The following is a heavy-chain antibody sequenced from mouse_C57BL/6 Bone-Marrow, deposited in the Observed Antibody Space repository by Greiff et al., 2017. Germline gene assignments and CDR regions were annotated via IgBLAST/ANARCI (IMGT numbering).Heavy chain of an antibody. Sequence: VQLQESGPELVKPGASVKISCKASGYAFSSSWMNWVKQRPGKGLEWIGRIYPGDGDTNYNGKFKGKATLTADKSSSTAYMQLSSLTSEDSAVYFCAIRQLRPHYYAMDYWGQGTSVTVSS. V-gene: IGHV1-82*01. D-gene: IGHD3-2*02. CDR2: IYPGDGDT. CDR1: GYAFSSSW. J-gene: IGHJ4*01. CDR3: AIRQLRPHYYAMDY.